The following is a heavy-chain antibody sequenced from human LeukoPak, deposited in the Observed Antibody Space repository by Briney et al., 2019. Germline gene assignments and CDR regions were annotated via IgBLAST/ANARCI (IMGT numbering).Heavy chain of an antibody. Sequence: GGSLRLSCAASGFTFSSYEMNWVRQAPGKGLEWVSYISSSGSTIYYADSVKGRFTISRDNAKNSLYLQMNSLTTEDTAVYYCSRDISLVSSELYYMDVWGKGTTVTVSS. D-gene: IGHD6-6*01. CDR3: SRDISLVSSELYYMDV. V-gene: IGHV3-48*03. CDR2: ISSSGSTI. J-gene: IGHJ6*03. CDR1: GFTFSSYE.